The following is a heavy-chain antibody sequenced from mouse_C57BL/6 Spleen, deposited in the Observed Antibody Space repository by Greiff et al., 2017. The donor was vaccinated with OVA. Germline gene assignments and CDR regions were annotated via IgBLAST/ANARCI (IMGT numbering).Heavy chain of an antibody. D-gene: IGHD1-1*01. J-gene: IGHJ1*03. CDR3: TRFYYGSSYGYFDV. CDR2: IWSGGST. Sequence: QVQLKQSGPGLVQPSQSLSITCTVSGFSLTSYGVHWVRQSPGKGLEWLGVIWSGGSTDYNAAFISRLNISKDNSKSQVFFKMNSLQADDTAIYYCTRFYYGSSYGYFDVWGTGTTVTVS. CDR1: GFSLTSYG. V-gene: IGHV2-2*01.